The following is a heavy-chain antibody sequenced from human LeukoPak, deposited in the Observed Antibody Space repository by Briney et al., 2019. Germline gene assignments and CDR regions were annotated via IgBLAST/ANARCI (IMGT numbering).Heavy chain of an antibody. V-gene: IGHV4-59*01. CDR3: AREKQLWVDY. CDR2: IYYSGST. CDR1: GGSISSYY. Sequence: SGTLSLTCTVSGGSISSYYWSWIRQPPGKGLEWIGYIYYSGSTNYNPSLKSRVTISVDTSKNQFSLKLSSVTAADTAVYYCAREKQLWVDYWGQGTLVTVSS. J-gene: IGHJ4*02. D-gene: IGHD5-18*01.